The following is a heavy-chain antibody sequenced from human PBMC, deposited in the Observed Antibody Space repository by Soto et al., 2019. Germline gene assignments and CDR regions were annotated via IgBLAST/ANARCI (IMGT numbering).Heavy chain of an antibody. Sequence: QVQLVQSGAEVKKPGSSVKVSCKASGGTFSSYTISWVRQAPGQGLEWMGRIIPILGIANYAQKFQGRVTITADKSTSTAYMELSSLRSEDTAVYYCARDRGYCSGGSCSEYSYYGMDVWGQGTTVTVSS. V-gene: IGHV1-69*08. CDR1: GGTFSSYT. CDR3: ARDRGYCSGGSCSEYSYYGMDV. CDR2: IIPILGIA. J-gene: IGHJ6*02. D-gene: IGHD2-15*01.